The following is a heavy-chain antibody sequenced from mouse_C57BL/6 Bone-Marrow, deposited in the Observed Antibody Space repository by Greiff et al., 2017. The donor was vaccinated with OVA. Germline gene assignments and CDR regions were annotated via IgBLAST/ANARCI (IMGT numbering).Heavy chain of an antibody. CDR1: GFTFSDYG. CDR3: ARQRGDYYGSIYSYFDV. V-gene: IGHV5-15*01. D-gene: IGHD1-1*01. CDR2: ISNLAYSI. J-gene: IGHJ1*03. Sequence: EVKVVESGGGLVQPGGSLKLSCAASGFTFSDYGMAWVRQAPRKGPEWVAFISNLAYSIYYADTVTGRFTISRENAKNTLYLEMSSLRSEDTAMYYCARQRGDYYGSIYSYFDVWGTGTTVTVSS.